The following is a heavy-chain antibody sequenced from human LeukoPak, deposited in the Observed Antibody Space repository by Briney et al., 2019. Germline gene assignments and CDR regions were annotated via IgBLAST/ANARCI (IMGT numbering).Heavy chain of an antibody. CDR2: ISGSGGST. CDR3: AKDRIYGDSSGYYMDV. J-gene: IGHJ6*03. D-gene: IGHD4-17*01. V-gene: IGHV3-23*01. CDR1: GFTFSSYA. Sequence: GGSLRLSCAASGFTFSSYAMSWVRQAPGKGLEWVSAISGSGGSTYYADSVKGRFTISRDNSKNTLYLQMNSLRAEDTAVYYCAKDRIYGDSSGYYMDVWGKGTTVTVSS.